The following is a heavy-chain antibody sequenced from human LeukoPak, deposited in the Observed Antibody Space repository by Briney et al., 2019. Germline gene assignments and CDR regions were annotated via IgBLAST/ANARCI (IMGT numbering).Heavy chain of an antibody. Sequence: GGSLRLSCAASGFRFSNFAMSWVRQAPGKGPEWVSLIIGSSGDTLYADSVKGRFTIPRDISKNRLYLQMNSLRAEDTALYYCAKGAYDYIEMGYFDDWGQGTLVTVSS. CDR3: AKGAYDYIEMGYFDD. D-gene: IGHD5-12*01. J-gene: IGHJ4*02. CDR1: GFRFSNFA. CDR2: IIGSSGDT. V-gene: IGHV3-23*01.